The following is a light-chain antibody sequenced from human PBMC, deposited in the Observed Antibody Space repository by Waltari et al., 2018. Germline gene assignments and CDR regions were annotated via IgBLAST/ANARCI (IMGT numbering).Light chain of an antibody. CDR3: SSYAGSSKGV. CDR1: SSDVGNYKR. CDR2: AVS. J-gene: IGLJ2*01. Sequence: QSALTQPSSLSGSPGQSITISCTGTSSDVGNYKRVSWYQQHPGKAPKLMIYAVSKRPSGVSDRFSGYTSGDMASLTISGLQPEDEAEYFCSSYAGSSKGVFGGGTKVTVL. V-gene: IGLV2-23*02.